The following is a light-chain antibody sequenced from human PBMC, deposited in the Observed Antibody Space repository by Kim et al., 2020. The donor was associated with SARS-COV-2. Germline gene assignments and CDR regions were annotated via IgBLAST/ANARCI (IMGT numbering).Light chain of an antibody. V-gene: IGLV1-44*01. CDR1: RPNVGSHI. CDR3: ATWDYSLNGWV. J-gene: IGLJ3*02. Sequence: GQRFAISCSGSRPNVGSHIVNWFQQLPGTTPQLLLYNANRRPSGVPYRCSGSRSGTSASLAISGLQSEDEADYYCATWDYSLNGWVFGGGTQLTVL. CDR2: NAN.